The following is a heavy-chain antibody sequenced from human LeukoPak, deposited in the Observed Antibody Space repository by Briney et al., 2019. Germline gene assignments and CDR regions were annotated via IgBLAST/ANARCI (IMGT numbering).Heavy chain of an antibody. J-gene: IGHJ5*02. CDR1: GGTFSSYA. V-gene: IGHV1-69*13. CDR2: IIPIFGTA. D-gene: IGHD1/OR15-1a*01. Sequence: SVKVSCKASGGTFSSYAISRVRQAPGQGLEWMGGIIPIFGTANYAQKFQGRVTITADESTSTAYMELSSLRSEDTAVYYCARDPGARTKGARFDPWGQGTLVTVSS. CDR3: ARDPGARTKGARFDP.